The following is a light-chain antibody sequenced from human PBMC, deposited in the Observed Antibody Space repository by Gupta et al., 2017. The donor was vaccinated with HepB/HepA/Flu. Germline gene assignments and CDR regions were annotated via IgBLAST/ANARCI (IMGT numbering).Light chain of an antibody. CDR3: QSYDSSRSGSV. CDR1: RSNIGAGYD. Sequence: QSVLPPPPSVSGSPGQRVTISCTGSRSNIGAGYDVHWYQQLPGTAPKLLIYGNSNRPSGVPDRFSGSKSGTSASLAITGLQAEDEADYYCQSYDSSRSGSVFGGGTKLTVL. V-gene: IGLV1-40*01. CDR2: GNS. J-gene: IGLJ3*02.